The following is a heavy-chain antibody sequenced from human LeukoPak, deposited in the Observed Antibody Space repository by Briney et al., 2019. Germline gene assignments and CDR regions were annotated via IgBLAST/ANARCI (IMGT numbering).Heavy chain of an antibody. V-gene: IGHV3-20*04. D-gene: IGHD3-22*01. Sequence: PGGSLRLSCAASGFTFDDYGMSWVRQAPGKGLEWVSGINWNGGSTGYADSVKGRFTISRDNAKNSLYLQMNSLRAEDTALYYCARVAYYYDSSGGGLDYWGQGTLVTVSS. CDR3: ARVAYYYDSSGGGLDY. CDR1: GFTFDDYG. J-gene: IGHJ4*02. CDR2: INWNGGST.